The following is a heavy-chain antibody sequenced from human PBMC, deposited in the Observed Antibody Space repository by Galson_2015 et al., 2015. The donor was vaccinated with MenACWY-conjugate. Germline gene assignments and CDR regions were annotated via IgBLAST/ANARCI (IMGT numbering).Heavy chain of an antibody. D-gene: IGHD2-2*01. J-gene: IGHJ6*03. V-gene: IGHV4-4*02. Sequence: ETLSLTCAVSGGSISSSNWWSWVRQPPGKGLEWIGEIYHSGSTNYNPSLKSRVTISVDKSKNQFSLKLSSVTAADTAVYYCARTPRDCSSTSCYVGYYYYYMDVWGKGTTVTVSS. CDR2: IYHSGST. CDR3: ARTPRDCSSTSCYVGYYYYYMDV. CDR1: GGSISSSNW.